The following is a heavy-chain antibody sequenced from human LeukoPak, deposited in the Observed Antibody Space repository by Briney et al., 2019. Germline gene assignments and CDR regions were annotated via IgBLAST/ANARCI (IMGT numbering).Heavy chain of an antibody. J-gene: IGHJ4*02. CDR2: ISYDGSKK. D-gene: IGHD3-22*01. CDR1: GFTFSSYG. CDR3: ATAQREYYYDSSGIMGN. V-gene: IGHV3-30*19. Sequence: PGGSLRLSCAASGFTFSSYGMHWVRQPPGKGLEWVAVISYDGSKKYYADSVKGRFTISRDNSKNTLYLQMDSLRAEDTAVYYCATAQREYYYDSSGIMGNWGQGTLVTVSS.